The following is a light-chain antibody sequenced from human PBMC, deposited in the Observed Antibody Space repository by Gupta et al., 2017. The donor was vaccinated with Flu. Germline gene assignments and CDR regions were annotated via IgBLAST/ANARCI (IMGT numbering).Light chain of an antibody. CDR1: QSGLHSSNNKNY. Sequence: SLGERATINCKSSQSGLHSSNNKNYLAWYQQKPGQPPKLLIYWASTRESGVPDRFSGSGSGTDFTLTISSLQAEDVAVYYCQQEDNTPLTFGHGTKVDIK. CDR2: WAS. CDR3: QQEDNTPLT. J-gene: IGKJ3*01. V-gene: IGKV4-1*01.